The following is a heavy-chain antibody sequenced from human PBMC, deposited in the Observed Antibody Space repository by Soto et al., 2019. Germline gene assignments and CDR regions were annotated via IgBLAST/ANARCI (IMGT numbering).Heavy chain of an antibody. CDR2: FDPEDGET. V-gene: IGHV1-24*01. CDR1: GYTLTKLS. D-gene: IGHD6-19*01. J-gene: IGHJ6*02. Sequence: ASVKVSCKVSGYTLTKLSMHWVRQAPGKGLEWMGGFDPEDGETIYAQKFQGRVTMTEDTSTDTAYMELSSLRSEDTAVYYCATTKREKQWLVKYYYGMDVWGQGTTVTVSS. CDR3: ATTKREKQWLVKYYYGMDV.